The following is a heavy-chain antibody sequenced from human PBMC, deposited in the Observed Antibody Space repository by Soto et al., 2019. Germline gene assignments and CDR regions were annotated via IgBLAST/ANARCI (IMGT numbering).Heavy chain of an antibody. J-gene: IGHJ6*02. V-gene: IGHV4-31*03. Sequence: PSETLSLTCTVSGGSISSGGYYWSWIRQHPGKGLEWIGYIYYSGSTYYNPSLKSRVTISVDTSKNQFSLKLSSVTAADTAVYYCARDGADGVVPAAIKGPYYYYGMDVWGQGTTVTVSS. D-gene: IGHD2-2*02. CDR1: GGSISSGGYY. CDR3: ARDGADGVVPAAIKGPYYYYGMDV. CDR2: IYYSGST.